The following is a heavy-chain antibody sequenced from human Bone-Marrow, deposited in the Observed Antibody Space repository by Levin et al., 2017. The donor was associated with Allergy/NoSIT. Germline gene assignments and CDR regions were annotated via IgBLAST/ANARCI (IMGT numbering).Heavy chain of an antibody. J-gene: IGHJ4*02. Sequence: GESLKISCKVSGYTLTELSMHWVRQAPGKGLEWMGGFDPEDGETIYAQKFQGRVTMTEDTSTDTAYMELSSLRSEDTAVYYCATVKLDIVVVVAATFGPPTEYYFDYWGQGTLVTVSS. CDR2: FDPEDGET. CDR3: ATVKLDIVVVVAATFGPPTEYYFDY. V-gene: IGHV1-24*01. CDR1: GYTLTELS. D-gene: IGHD2-15*01.